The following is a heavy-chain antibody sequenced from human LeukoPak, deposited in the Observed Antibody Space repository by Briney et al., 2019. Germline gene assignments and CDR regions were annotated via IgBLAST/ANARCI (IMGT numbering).Heavy chain of an antibody. CDR1: GGSFSGYY. V-gene: IGHV4-34*01. CDR3: ARGPDYSNYKWLPKVYYYGMDV. D-gene: IGHD4-11*01. Sequence: SETLSLTCAVYGGSFSGYYWSWLRQPAGKGLEWIGEINHSGSTNYNPSLTSRVTISVDPSKNQFSLKLSSVTAADTAVYYCARGPDYSNYKWLPKVYYYGMDVWGQGTTVTVP. CDR2: INHSGST. J-gene: IGHJ6*02.